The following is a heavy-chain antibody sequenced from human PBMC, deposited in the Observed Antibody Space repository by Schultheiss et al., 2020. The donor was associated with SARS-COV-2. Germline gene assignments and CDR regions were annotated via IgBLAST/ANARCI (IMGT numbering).Heavy chain of an antibody. CDR2: IYYSGST. CDR1: GGSVSSGSYY. J-gene: IGHJ6*02. Sequence: SETLSLTCTVSGGSVSSGSYYWSWIRQPPGKGLEWIGYIYYSGSTNYNPSLKSRVTISVDTSKNQFSLKLSSVTAADTAVYYCARARLGADYYYYGMDVWGQGTTVTVSS. CDR3: ARARLGADYYYYGMDV. V-gene: IGHV4-61*01.